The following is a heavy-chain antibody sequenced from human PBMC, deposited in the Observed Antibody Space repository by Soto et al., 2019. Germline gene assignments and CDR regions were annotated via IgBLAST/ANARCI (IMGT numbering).Heavy chain of an antibody. V-gene: IGHV4-4*02. CDR3: ARHSDGDTLYDILTGPFDY. J-gene: IGHJ4*02. CDR2: FYHSGNT. D-gene: IGHD3-9*01. Sequence: PSETLSLTCAVSGGSISSNNWWSWVRQRPGKGLEWIGEFYHSGNTNYNPSLRGRVTISVDKSKNQFSLRLSSVTAADTAVYYCARHSDGDTLYDILTGPFDYWGQGTLVTVSS. CDR1: GGSISSNNW.